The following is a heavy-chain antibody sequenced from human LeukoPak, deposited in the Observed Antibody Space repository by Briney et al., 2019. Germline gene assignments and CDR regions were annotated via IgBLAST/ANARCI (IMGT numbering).Heavy chain of an antibody. CDR1: GLTISSYS. D-gene: IGHD2-2*01. CDR3: ARSDIVVVPTARFDWFDP. J-gene: IGHJ5*02. CDR2: ISSSSSTI. V-gene: IGHV3-48*04. Sequence: GGSLRLSCAASGLTISSYSMNWVRQAPGKGLQWVSYISSSSSTIYYADSVKGRFTISRDNAKNSPYLQMNSLRAEDTAVYYCARSDIVVVPTARFDWFDPWGQGTLVTVSS.